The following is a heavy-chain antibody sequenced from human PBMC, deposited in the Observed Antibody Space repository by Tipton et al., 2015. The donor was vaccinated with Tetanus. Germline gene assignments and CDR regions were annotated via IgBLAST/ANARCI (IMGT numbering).Heavy chain of an antibody. CDR2: ISGSGGST. V-gene: IGHV3-23*01. CDR1: GFTFSSYA. D-gene: IGHD4-11*01. CDR3: AKEQSDAEYYYYGMDV. J-gene: IGHJ6*02. Sequence: SLRLSCAASGFTFSSYAMSWVRQAPGKGLEWVSAISGSGGSTYYADSVKGRFTISRDNSKNTLYLQMNSLRAEDTAVYYCAKEQSDAEYYYYGMDVWGQGTTVTVSS.